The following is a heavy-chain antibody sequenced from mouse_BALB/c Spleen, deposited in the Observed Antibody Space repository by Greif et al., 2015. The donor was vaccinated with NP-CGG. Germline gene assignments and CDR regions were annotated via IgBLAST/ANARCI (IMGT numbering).Heavy chain of an antibody. V-gene: IGHV1-7*01. J-gene: IGHJ1*01. CDR2: INPSTGYT. Sequence: VQLQQSGAELAKPGASVKMSCKASGYTFTSYWMHWVKQRPGQGLEWIGYINPSTGYTEYNQKFKDKATLTADKSSSTAYMQLSSLTSEDSAVYYCARWLYYKGWYFDVWGAGTTVTVSS. D-gene: IGHD2-12*01. CDR3: ARWLYYKGWYFDV. CDR1: GYTFTSYW.